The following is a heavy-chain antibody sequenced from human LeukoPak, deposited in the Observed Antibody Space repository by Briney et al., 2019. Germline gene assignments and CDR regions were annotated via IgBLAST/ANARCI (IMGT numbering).Heavy chain of an antibody. J-gene: IGHJ4*02. Sequence: GGSLRLSCAASGFTFDDYAMHWVRQAPGKGLEWVSGISWNSGSIGYADSVKGRFTISRDNAKNSLYLQMNSLRAEDTALYYCAKDLYSSSSGYFDYWGQGTLVTVSS. D-gene: IGHD6-6*01. CDR3: AKDLYSSSSGYFDY. V-gene: IGHV3-9*01. CDR2: ISWNSGSI. CDR1: GFTFDDYA.